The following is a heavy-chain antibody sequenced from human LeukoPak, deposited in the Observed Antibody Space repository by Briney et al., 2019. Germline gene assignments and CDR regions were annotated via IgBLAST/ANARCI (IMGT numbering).Heavy chain of an antibody. CDR2: ISSSGKTI. J-gene: IGHJ4*02. V-gene: IGHV3-48*03. Sequence: PGGSLRLPCAASGFMFVTYEMTWVRQAPGGGLEWIAYISSSGKTIYYADSVRGRFTVARDNARSSLYLDMNSLRVEDTAFYFCTRGGSVTTGPIDHWGQGTLVTVSS. D-gene: IGHD1-1*01. CDR3: TRGGSVTTGPIDH. CDR1: GFMFVTYE.